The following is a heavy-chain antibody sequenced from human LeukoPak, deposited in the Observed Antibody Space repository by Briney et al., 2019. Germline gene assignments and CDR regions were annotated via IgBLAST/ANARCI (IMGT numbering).Heavy chain of an antibody. J-gene: IGHJ4*02. CDR1: GFTFDDYG. CDR2: LSWNGGST. CDR3: ARDGSTSLDY. Sequence: GGSLRLSCAASGFTFDDYGMSWVRQTPGKGLEWVSGLSWNGGSTGYADSVKGRFTVSRDNAKNSLYLQMNSLRAEDTAFYYCARDGSTSLDYWGQGTLVTVSS. D-gene: IGHD2-2*01. V-gene: IGHV3-20*04.